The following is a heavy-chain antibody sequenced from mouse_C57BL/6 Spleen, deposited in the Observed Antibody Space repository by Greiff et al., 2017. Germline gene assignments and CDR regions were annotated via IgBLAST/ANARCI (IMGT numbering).Heavy chain of an antibody. CDR2: IHPYGGST. V-gene: IGHV1-64*01. Sequence: QVQLQQPGAELVKPGASVKLSCKASGYTFTSYWMHWVKQRPGQGLEWIGMIHPYGGSTNYNEKFKSKATLTVDKSSSTAYMQLSSLTSEDSAVYYCARFGNFYFDYWGQGTTLTVSS. D-gene: IGHD2-1*01. CDR1: GYTFTSYW. J-gene: IGHJ2*01. CDR3: ARFGNFYFDY.